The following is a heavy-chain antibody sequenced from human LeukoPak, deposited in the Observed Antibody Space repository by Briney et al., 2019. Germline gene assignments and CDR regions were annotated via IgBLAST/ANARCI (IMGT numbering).Heavy chain of an antibody. V-gene: IGHV1-2*02. J-gene: IGHJ4*02. D-gene: IGHD5-18*01. CDR1: GYTFTGYY. Sequence: VASVKASCKASGYTFTGYYMHWVRQAPGQGLEWMGWINPNSGGTNYAQKFQGRVTMTRDTSISTAYMELSRLRSDDTAVYYCARMFGYSYGYYFDYWGQGTLVTVSS. CDR3: ARMFGYSYGYYFDY. CDR2: INPNSGGT.